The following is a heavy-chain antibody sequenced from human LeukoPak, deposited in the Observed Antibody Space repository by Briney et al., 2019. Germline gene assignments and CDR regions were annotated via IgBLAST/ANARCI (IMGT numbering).Heavy chain of an antibody. CDR1: GGSISNKY. Sequence: SETLSLTCTVSGGSISNKYWSWIRQPPGKGLEWIGEINHSGSTNYNPSLKSRVTISVDTSKNQFSLKLSSVTAADTAVYYCARVGYSGYKGAFDIWGQGTMVTVSS. CDR2: INHSGST. J-gene: IGHJ3*02. V-gene: IGHV4-34*01. D-gene: IGHD5-12*01. CDR3: ARVGYSGYKGAFDI.